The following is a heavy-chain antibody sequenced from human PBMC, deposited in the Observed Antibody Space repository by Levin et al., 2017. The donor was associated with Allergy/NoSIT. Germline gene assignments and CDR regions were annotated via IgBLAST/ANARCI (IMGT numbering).Heavy chain of an antibody. V-gene: IGHV5-51*01. CDR3: ARQWMENSGWYYFDY. CDR1: GYSFTTYW. Sequence: GGSLRLSCKGSGYSFTTYWIGWVRQMPGKGLEWMGIINPGDSDTRYSPSFRGQVTMSADKTSSTAYLQWGSLKASDTAMYYCARQWMENSGWYYFDYWGQGTLVTVSS. CDR2: INPGDSDT. D-gene: IGHD6-19*01. J-gene: IGHJ4*02.